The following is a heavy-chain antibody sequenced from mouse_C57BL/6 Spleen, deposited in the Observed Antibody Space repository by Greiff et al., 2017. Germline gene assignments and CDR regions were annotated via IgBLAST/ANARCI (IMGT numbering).Heavy chain of an antibody. CDR1: GYTFTDYY. V-gene: IGHV1-26*01. CDR2: INPNNGGT. Sequence: VQLQQSGPELVKPGASVKISCKASGYTFTDYYMNWVKQSHGKSLEWIGDINPNNGGTSYNQKFKGKATLTVDKSSSTAYMELRSLTSEDSAVYYCARSGNYVPYWYFDVWGTGTTVTVSS. D-gene: IGHD2-1*01. J-gene: IGHJ1*03. CDR3: ARSGNYVPYWYFDV.